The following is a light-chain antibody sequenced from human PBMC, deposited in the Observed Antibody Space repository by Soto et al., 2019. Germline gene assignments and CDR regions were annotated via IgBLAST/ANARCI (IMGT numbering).Light chain of an antibody. CDR2: GAS. Sequence: EIVMTQSPATLSVSPGERATLSCGTSQSVSSSLAWYQQKPGQAPRLLIYGASTRATDVPARFSGSGSGTEFTLTIGSLQSEDSAVYYCQQYDNWPPTFAQGTRLEIK. CDR1: QSVSSS. CDR3: QQYDNWPPT. V-gene: IGKV3-15*01. J-gene: IGKJ5*01.